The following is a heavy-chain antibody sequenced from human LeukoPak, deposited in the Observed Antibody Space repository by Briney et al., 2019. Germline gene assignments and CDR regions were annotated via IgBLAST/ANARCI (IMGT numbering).Heavy chain of an antibody. Sequence: PGGSLRLSCAASGFTFSSYEMNWVRQAPGKGLEWVSYISSSGSTTYYADSVKGRFTVSRDNAKSSLYLQMNSLRAEDTAVYYCARRGAGYGNPIDYWGQGTLVTVSS. V-gene: IGHV3-48*03. CDR2: ISSSGSTT. CDR1: GFTFSSYE. CDR3: ARRGAGYGNPIDY. D-gene: IGHD5-18*01. J-gene: IGHJ4*02.